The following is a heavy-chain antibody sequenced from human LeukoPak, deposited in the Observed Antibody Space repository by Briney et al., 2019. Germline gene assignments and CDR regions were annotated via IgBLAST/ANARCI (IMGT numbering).Heavy chain of an antibody. J-gene: IGHJ3*02. CDR1: GFTFSNSW. Sequence: GGSLRLSCAASGFTFSNSWMSWVRQAPGKGLEWVANIKQDESEKNYVDSVKGRFTISRDNAKNSLYLQMNSLRVEDTAVYYCVRDETWNFGLSWYDGYDIWGQGTMVTVSS. V-gene: IGHV3-7*01. CDR2: IKQDESEK. D-gene: IGHD1-7*01. CDR3: VRDETWNFGLSWYDGYDI.